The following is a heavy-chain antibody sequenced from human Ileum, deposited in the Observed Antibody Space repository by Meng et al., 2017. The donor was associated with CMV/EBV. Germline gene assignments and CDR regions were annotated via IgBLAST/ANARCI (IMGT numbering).Heavy chain of an antibody. D-gene: IGHD4-23*01. CDR3: ARDPTVVTAGFFDY. CDR1: GYTFTSYD. CDR2: MNPNSGNT. V-gene: IGHV1-8*03. Sequence: ASVKVSCKASGYTFTSYDINWVRQATGQGLEWMGWMNPNSGNTGYAQKFQGRVTITADKSTNTAYMELTSLRSEDTAVYYCARDPTVVTAGFFDYWGQGTLVTVSS. J-gene: IGHJ4*02.